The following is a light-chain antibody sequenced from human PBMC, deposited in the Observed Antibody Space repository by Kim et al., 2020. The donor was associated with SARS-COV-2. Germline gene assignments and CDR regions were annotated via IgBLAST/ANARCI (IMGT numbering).Light chain of an antibody. V-gene: IGKV3-15*01. CDR3: QQYSNWPRT. J-gene: IGKJ1*01. CDR2: GTS. Sequence: VSPGERATLSCRASQSVRSNLAWYQQKPGQAPRLLIYGTSTRATGIPARFSGSGSGTEFTLTISSLQSEDFAVYYCQQYSNWPRTFGQGTKVDIK. CDR1: QSVRSN.